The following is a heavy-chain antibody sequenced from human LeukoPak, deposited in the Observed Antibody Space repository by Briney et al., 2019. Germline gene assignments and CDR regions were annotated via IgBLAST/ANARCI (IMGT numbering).Heavy chain of an antibody. J-gene: IGHJ4*02. CDR1: GLTFSSYA. D-gene: IGHD2-21*02. V-gene: IGHV3-21*01. Sequence: PGGSLRLSCAASGLTFSSYAMSWVRQAPGKGLEWVSTISGSSTYIYYADSVKGRFTISRDDAKNPLFLQMNSLRAEDTAVYYCARSCGGDCYSSHRYYFDYWGQGSLVTVSS. CDR3: ARSCGGDCYSSHRYYFDY. CDR2: ISGSSTYI.